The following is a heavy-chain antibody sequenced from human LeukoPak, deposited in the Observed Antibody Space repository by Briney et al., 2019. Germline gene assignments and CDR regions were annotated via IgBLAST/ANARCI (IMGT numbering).Heavy chain of an antibody. CDR3: AKDGSITMIVVVLNYFDY. V-gene: IGHV3-23*01. CDR1: GFTFGSYA. CDR2: IRGGGGST. D-gene: IGHD3-22*01. Sequence: GGSVRLSCAASGFTFGSYAMTWVRQAPGKGLGWVSVIRGGGGSTYYADSVKGLFTISRDNSKNTLYLQMNSLRAEDTAVYYCAKDGSITMIVVVLNYFDYWGQGTLVTVSS. J-gene: IGHJ4*02.